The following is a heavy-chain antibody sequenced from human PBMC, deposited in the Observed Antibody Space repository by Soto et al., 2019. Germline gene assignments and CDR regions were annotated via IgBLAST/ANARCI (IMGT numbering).Heavy chain of an antibody. CDR2: ISGSGGST. J-gene: IGHJ5*02. V-gene: IGHV3-23*01. Sequence: EVQLLESGGGLVQPGGSLRLSCAASGFTFSSYAMSWVRQAPGKGLEWVSAISGSGGSTYYADSVKGRFTISRDNSKNTLYLQMNSLRAEDTAVYYCAKDGNPIPYLTGYYRLGWFDPWGQGTLVIVSS. D-gene: IGHD3-9*01. CDR3: AKDGNPIPYLTGYYRLGWFDP. CDR1: GFTFSSYA.